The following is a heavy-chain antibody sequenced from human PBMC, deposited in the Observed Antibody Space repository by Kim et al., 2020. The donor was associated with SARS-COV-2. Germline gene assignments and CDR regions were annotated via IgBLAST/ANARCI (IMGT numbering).Heavy chain of an antibody. J-gene: IGHJ4*02. V-gene: IGHV3-30*07. Sequence: DPVKGRFNISRDNSKKTLYLEMNRLRAGDTAVYYCAGAYCSGGSCYPLDYWGQGTLVTVSS. D-gene: IGHD2-15*01. CDR3: AGAYCSGGSCYPLDY.